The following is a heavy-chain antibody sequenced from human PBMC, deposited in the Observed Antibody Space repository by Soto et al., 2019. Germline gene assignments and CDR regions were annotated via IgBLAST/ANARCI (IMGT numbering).Heavy chain of an antibody. CDR3: ATPGVPAARADAFDI. CDR1: GYTLTELS. Sequence: ASVKVSCKVSGYTLTELSMHWVRQAPGKGLEWMGGFDPEDGETIYAQKFQGRVTMTENTSTDTAYMELSSLRSEDTAVYYCATPGVPAARADAFDIWGQGTMVTVSS. V-gene: IGHV1-24*01. CDR2: FDPEDGET. J-gene: IGHJ3*02. D-gene: IGHD2-2*01.